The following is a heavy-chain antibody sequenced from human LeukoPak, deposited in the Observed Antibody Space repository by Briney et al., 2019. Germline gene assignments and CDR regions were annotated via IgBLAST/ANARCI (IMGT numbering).Heavy chain of an antibody. CDR1: GFTFSSYD. V-gene: IGHV3-30*02. J-gene: IGHJ3*02. CDR3: AKDQNYYDSSGYYYWDAFDI. CDR2: IRYDGSNK. D-gene: IGHD3-22*01. Sequence: GGSLRLSCAASGFTFSSYDIHWVRQAPGKGLEWVAFIRYDGSNKYYADSVRGRFTISRDNSKNTLYLQMNSLRAEDTAVYYCAKDQNYYDSSGYYYWDAFDIWGQGTMVTVSS.